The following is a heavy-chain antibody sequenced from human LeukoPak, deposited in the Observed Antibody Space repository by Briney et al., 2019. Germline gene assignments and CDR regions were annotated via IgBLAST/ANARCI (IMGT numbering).Heavy chain of an antibody. CDR3: ARRAYGDDSFDY. J-gene: IGHJ4*02. CDR1: GFTFRSYS. D-gene: IGHD4-17*01. Sequence: GGSLRLSCAASGFTFRSYSMNWVRRAPGKGLEWVSYITSGSSPIYYADSVKGRFTISRDNAKNSLYLQMNSLRDEDTAVYYCARRAYGDDSFDYWGQGTLVTVSS. CDR2: ITSGSSPI. V-gene: IGHV3-48*02.